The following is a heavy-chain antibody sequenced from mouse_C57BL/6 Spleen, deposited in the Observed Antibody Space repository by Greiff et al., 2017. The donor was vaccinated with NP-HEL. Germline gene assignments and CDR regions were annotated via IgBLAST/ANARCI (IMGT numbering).Heavy chain of an antibody. J-gene: IGHJ3*01. CDR1: GYAFSSYW. D-gene: IGHD2-3*01. CDR3: ARDGDGYPLAY. Sequence: VQLQQSGAELVKPGASVKISCKASGYAFSSYWMNWVKQRPGKGLEWIGQIYPGDGDTNYNGKYKGKGTLTADKSSSTAYMQLSSLTSEDSAVYFCARDGDGYPLAYWGQGTPVTVSA. V-gene: IGHV1-80*01. CDR2: IYPGDGDT.